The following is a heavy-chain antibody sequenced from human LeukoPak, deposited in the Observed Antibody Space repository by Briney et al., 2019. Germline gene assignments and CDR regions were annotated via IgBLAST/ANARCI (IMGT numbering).Heavy chain of an antibody. J-gene: IGHJ4*02. D-gene: IGHD3-22*01. Sequence: ASVKVSCKVSGYTLTELSMHWVRQAPGKGLEWMGGFDPEDGETIYAQKFQGRVTMTEDTSTDTAYMELRSLRSDDTAVYYCARDLYYYDSSGYPNWGQGTLVTVSS. CDR1: GYTLTELS. V-gene: IGHV1-24*01. CDR3: ARDLYYYDSSGYPN. CDR2: FDPEDGET.